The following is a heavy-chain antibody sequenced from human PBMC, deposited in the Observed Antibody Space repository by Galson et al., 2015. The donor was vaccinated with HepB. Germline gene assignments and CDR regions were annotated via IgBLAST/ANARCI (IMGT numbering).Heavy chain of an antibody. CDR1: AFSFTTFG. Sequence: SLRLSCAASAFSFTTFGIHWVRQAPGKGLEWVAGMWSGESNTYYAESVKGRFTISRDNSKKILYLQMSSLSAEDTAVYYCARSFPETYSAYDMVIHNSYFDYWGQGTLVTVSS. J-gene: IGHJ4*02. V-gene: IGHV3-33*01. D-gene: IGHD5-12*01. CDR3: ARSFPETYSAYDMVIHNSYFDY. CDR2: MWSGESNT.